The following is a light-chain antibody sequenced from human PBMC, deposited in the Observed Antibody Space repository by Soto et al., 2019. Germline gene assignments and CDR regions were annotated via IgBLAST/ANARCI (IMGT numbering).Light chain of an antibody. CDR2: GAS. J-gene: IGKJ1*01. V-gene: IGKV3-20*01. Sequence: TVLTQSPGTLSLSPGDRASLSCRATQSVNSNYLAWYQQKPGQAPRLLISGASRRATGIPDRFSGSGSGTDFTLTISRLEPEDFAVYYCQNLGDFGQGTKVDI. CDR1: QSVNSNY. CDR3: QNLGD.